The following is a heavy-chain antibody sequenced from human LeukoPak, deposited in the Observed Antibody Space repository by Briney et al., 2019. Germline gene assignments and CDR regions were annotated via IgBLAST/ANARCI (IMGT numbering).Heavy chain of an antibody. D-gene: IGHD3-10*01. CDR3: ARVFDSGSQAYFYYMDV. Sequence: SETLSLTCSVSGGSLSSSSYYWGWIRQPPGRGLEWIGYIYYSGSTNYNPSLKSRVTISVDTSKNQFSLKVSSVTAADTAVYYCARVFDSGSQAYFYYMDVWGKGTTVTISS. J-gene: IGHJ6*03. V-gene: IGHV4-61*01. CDR1: GGSLSSSSYY. CDR2: IYYSGST.